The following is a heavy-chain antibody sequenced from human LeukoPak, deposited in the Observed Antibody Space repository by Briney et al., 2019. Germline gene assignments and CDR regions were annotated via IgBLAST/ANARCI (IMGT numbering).Heavy chain of an antibody. D-gene: IGHD1-26*01. V-gene: IGHV3-23*01. CDR3: AKSQLVGATYALDI. CDR1: GFTFSSYA. Sequence: GGSLRLSCAASGFTFSSYAMSWVRQAPGKGLEWVSGIRGSGGSTFYADSVKGRFTISRDNSKNTLNLLMNSLRAEDTAVYYCAKSQLVGATYALDIWGQGTVVTVSS. J-gene: IGHJ3*02. CDR2: IRGSGGST.